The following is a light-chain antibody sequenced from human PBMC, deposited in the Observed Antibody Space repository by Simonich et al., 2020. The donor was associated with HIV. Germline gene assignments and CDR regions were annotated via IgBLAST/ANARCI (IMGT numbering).Light chain of an antibody. Sequence: QSVLTQPPSASGTPGQRVTISCSGSSSNIGTNTVNWYQQLPGTSPKLLIYDNSNRPPGVPDRFSGSKSGTSASLAITGLQAEDEADYYCQSYDSSLSGSQVFGGGTKLTVL. V-gene: IGLV1-40*01. CDR1: SSNIGTNT. J-gene: IGLJ3*02. CDR3: QSYDSSLSGSQV. CDR2: DNS.